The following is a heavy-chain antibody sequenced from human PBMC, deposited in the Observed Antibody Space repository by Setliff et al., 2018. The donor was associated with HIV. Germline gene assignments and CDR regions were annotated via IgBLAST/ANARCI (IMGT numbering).Heavy chain of an antibody. V-gene: IGHV3-74*01. J-gene: IGHJ6*02. D-gene: IGHD2-8*01. CDR3: ARPYTVWVYGMDV. CDR2: INADGSIT. Sequence: SCGASGISFGNHWMYWVRQAPGKGLVWVSRINADGSITDYADSVKGRFTISRDNAKNTLYMQMNSLRAEDTAVYYCARPYTVWVYGMDVWGQGTTVTVSS. CDR1: GISFGNHW.